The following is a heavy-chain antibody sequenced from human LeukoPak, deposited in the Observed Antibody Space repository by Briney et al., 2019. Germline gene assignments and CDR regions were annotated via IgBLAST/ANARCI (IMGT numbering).Heavy chain of an antibody. CDR3: ARGWQWLVRGPKQTGMDV. V-gene: IGHV1-8*01. D-gene: IGHD6-19*01. J-gene: IGHJ6*02. CDR1: GYTFTSYD. Sequence: ASVKVSCKASGYTFTSYDINWVRQATGQGLEWMGWMNPNSGNTGYAQKFQGRVTMTRNTSISTAYMELSSLRSEDTAVYYCARGWQWLVRGPKQTGMDVWGQGTTVTVSS. CDR2: MNPNSGNT.